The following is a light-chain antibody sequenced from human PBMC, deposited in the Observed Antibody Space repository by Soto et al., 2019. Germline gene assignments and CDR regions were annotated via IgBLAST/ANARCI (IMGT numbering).Light chain of an antibody. CDR2: EDK. Sequence: NFMLTQPHSVSESPGKTVTISCTRSGGSIDNNYVQWYQQRPGRAPTTVIYEDKQRPSGVPDRFFGSIDTSANSASLTISGLKPEDEAVYYCQSYDTRDPWVFGGGTKLTVL. J-gene: IGLJ3*02. CDR1: GGSIDNNY. V-gene: IGLV6-57*03. CDR3: QSYDTRDPWV.